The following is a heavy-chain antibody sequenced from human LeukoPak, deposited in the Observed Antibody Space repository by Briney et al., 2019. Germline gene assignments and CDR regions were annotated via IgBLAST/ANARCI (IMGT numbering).Heavy chain of an antibody. D-gene: IGHD4-17*01. CDR2: IWHDGSNK. CDR1: GFAFSTYA. Sequence: WGSLRLSCTASGFAFSTYAMHWVRQAPGKGLEWVSLIWHDGSNKYYTDSVKGRFTISRDDSKNTVYLQMNSLRAEDTAVYFCARESMTVTDYWGQGTLVTVSS. CDR3: ARESMTVTDY. V-gene: IGHV3-33*01. J-gene: IGHJ4*02.